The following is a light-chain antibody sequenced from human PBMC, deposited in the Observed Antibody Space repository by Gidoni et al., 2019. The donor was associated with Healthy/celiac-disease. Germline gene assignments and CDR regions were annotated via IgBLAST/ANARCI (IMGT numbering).Light chain of an antibody. V-gene: IGLV2-14*03. Sequence: QSALTQPASVSGSPGPSFTISCTGTSSDVGGYNYVSWYQQHPGKAPKLMIYDVSNRPSGVSNRFSGSKSGNTASLTISGLQAEDEADYYCSSYTSSSTLVFGGGTKLTVL. J-gene: IGLJ2*01. CDR3: SSYTSSSTLV. CDR2: DVS. CDR1: SSDVGGYNY.